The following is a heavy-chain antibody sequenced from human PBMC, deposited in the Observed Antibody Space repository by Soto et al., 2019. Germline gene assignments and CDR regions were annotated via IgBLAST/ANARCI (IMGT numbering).Heavy chain of an antibody. J-gene: IGHJ6*03. Sequence: SETLCLTCPVAGGTISSYDWSWIRQNTGKGLEWIGYIYYSGSTNYNPSLKSRVTVSVDTSKNQFSLKLSSVTAADTAVYYCARRGLQGYYYYMDVWGKGTTVTVSS. CDR1: GGTISSYD. CDR3: ARRGLQGYYYYMDV. V-gene: IGHV4-59*08. CDR2: IYYSGST. D-gene: IGHD4-4*01.